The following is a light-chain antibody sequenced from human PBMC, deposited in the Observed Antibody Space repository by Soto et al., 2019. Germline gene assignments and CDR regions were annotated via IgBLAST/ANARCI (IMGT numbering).Light chain of an antibody. CDR3: QQYAYSPRT. V-gene: IGKV3-20*01. Sequence: VLTQSPGTLSLSPGESATLSCSASQSVSSSSLAWYQQRPGQAPRLLLYGASSMATGIPDRFGGSGSGTDFTLTIIRLEPEDFAGYSCQQYAYSPRTFGKGTKVEIK. J-gene: IGKJ1*01. CDR2: GAS. CDR1: QSVSSSS.